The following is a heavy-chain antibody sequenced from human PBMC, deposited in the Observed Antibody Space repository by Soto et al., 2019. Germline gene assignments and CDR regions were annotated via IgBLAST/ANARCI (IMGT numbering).Heavy chain of an antibody. J-gene: IGHJ4*02. D-gene: IGHD6-6*01. CDR2: IYWDDDK. V-gene: IGHV2-5*02. CDR1: GFSLSTSGVG. Sequence: SGPTLVNPTQTLTLTCTFSGFSLSTSGVGVGWIRQPPGKALEWLALIYWDDDKRYSPSLKSRLTITKDTSKSQVVLTMTNMDPVDTATYYCAHLGVYSSSSEYYFDYWGQGTLVTVSS. CDR3: AHLGVYSSSSEYYFDY.